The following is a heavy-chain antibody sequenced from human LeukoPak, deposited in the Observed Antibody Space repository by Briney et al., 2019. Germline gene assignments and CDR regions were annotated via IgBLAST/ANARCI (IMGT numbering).Heavy chain of an antibody. Sequence: GGSLRLSCAASGFTFKYYAMTWVRQAPGKGLEWVAAIDGSGDDTHYAESVKGRFTISRDNSQNTLFLQVNSLRAEDTAVYYCARDLRGSIVRYFDYWGQGTLVTVSS. V-gene: IGHV3-23*01. CDR3: ARDLRGSIVRYFDY. CDR2: IDGSGDDT. D-gene: IGHD3-9*01. J-gene: IGHJ4*02. CDR1: GFTFKYYA.